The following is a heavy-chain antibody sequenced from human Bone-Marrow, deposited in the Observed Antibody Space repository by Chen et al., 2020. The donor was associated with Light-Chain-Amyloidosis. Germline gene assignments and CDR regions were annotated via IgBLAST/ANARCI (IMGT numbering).Heavy chain of an antibody. CDR1: GFTFSYYA. D-gene: IGHD3-10*01. CDR3: AKALNFYPSGSPQFGLSYYYGMDV. V-gene: IGHV3-23*01. Sequence: EVQLLESGGGLVQPGGSLRLSCAASGFTFSYYAMTWVRQAPGKGLEFVSNIRGSGDDTYYADSVKGRFTVSRDNSKNTLYLQMNSLRAEDTAVYYCAKALNFYPSGSPQFGLSYYYGMDVWGQGTTVTVSS. J-gene: IGHJ6*02. CDR2: IRGSGDDT.